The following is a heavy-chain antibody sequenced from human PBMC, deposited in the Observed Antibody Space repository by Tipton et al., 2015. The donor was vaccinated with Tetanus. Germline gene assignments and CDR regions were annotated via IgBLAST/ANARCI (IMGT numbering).Heavy chain of an antibody. CDR1: GGSFSAYY. J-gene: IGHJ2*01. V-gene: IGHV4-34*01. CDR3: ARGGSYSYGPRGFDL. D-gene: IGHD5-18*01. CDR2: INHSGST. Sequence: TLSLTCAVYGGSFSAYYWSWIRQSPGKGLEWIGEINHSGSTTYSPSFKSRVTISVETPKNQFSLKLTSLTVAVTAVYYCARGGSYSYGPRGFDLWGRGTLVTVSS.